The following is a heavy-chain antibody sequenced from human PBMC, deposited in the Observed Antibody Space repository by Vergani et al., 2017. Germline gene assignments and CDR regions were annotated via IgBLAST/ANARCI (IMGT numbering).Heavy chain of an antibody. CDR2: IYYSGST. D-gene: IGHD3-22*01. CDR1: GGSISSGDYY. J-gene: IGHJ6*03. Sequence: QVQLQESGPGLVKPSQTLSLTCSVSGGSISSGDYYWSWIRQPPGKGLEWIGYIYYSGSTYYNPSLKSRVTISVDTSKNQFSLKLSSVPAADTAVYYWARDKRDYDSSGYFDYYYMDVWGKGTTVTVSS. CDR3: ARDKRDYDSSGYFDYYYMDV. V-gene: IGHV4-30-4*08.